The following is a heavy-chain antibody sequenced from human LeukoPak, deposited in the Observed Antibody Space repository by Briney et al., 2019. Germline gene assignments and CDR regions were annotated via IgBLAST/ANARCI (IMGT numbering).Heavy chain of an antibody. V-gene: IGHV3-21*01. CDR3: ARAGYCSGGSCYPYYFDY. J-gene: IGHJ4*02. CDR1: GFTFSSYS. D-gene: IGHD2-15*01. Sequence: GGPLRLSCAASGFTFSSYSMNWVRQAPGKALEWVSSISNSSIYIYYADSVKGRFTISRDNAKNSLYLQMNSLRAEDTAVYYCARAGYCSGGSCYPYYFDYWGQGTLVTVSS. CDR2: ISNSSIYI.